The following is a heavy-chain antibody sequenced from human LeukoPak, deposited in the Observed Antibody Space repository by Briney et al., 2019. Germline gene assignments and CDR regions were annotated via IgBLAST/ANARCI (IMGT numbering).Heavy chain of an antibody. CDR3: ARGGASGGSRRDWFDP. V-gene: IGHV4-59*01. CDR2: IYYSGST. Sequence: PSETLSLTCTVSGGSISSYYWSWIRQPPGKGLAWMGYIYYSGSTNYNPSLKSRVTISVDTSKNQFSLKLSSVTAADTAVYYCARGGASGGSRRDWFDPWGQGTLVTVSS. D-gene: IGHD2-15*01. J-gene: IGHJ5*02. CDR1: GGSISSYY.